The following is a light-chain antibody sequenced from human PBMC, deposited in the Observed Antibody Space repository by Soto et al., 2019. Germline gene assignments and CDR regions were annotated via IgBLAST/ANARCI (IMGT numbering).Light chain of an antibody. CDR1: SSNIGAGYD. CDR3: QSYDSSLSGNV. CDR2: VNT. J-gene: IGLJ1*01. Sequence: QSVLTQPPSVSGAPGQRVIIPCTGSSSNIGAGYDVHWYQQLPGTAPRLLIYVNTNRPSGVPDRFSGSKSGTSASLAITGLQAEDEADYYCQSYDSSLSGNVFGTGTKVTVL. V-gene: IGLV1-40*01.